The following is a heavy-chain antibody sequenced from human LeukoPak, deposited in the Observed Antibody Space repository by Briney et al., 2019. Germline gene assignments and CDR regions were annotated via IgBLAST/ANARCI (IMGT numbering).Heavy chain of an antibody. CDR3: ATFRWAVGFEY. V-gene: IGHV4-34*01. D-gene: IGHD6-13*01. CDR2: IHHSGST. CDR1: GGSFISGYY. Sequence: KPSETLSLTGAVYGGSFISGYYWTFIRQTPEKGLEWIGEIHHSGSTNYNPNYNPSLKSRVTISLDTSKNQVSLKLNSVTAADTALYYCATFRWAVGFEYWGQGTLVTVSS. J-gene: IGHJ4*02.